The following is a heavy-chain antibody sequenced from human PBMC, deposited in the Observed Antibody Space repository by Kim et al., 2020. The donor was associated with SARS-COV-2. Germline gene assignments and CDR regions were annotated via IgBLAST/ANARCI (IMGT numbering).Heavy chain of an antibody. CDR2: IYHSGST. Sequence: SETLSLTCTVSGYSISSGYYWGWIRQPPGKGLEWIGSIYHSGSTYYNPSLKSRVTISVDTSKNQFSLKLSSVTAADTAVYYCARDRKWELLDAFDIWGQG. CDR1: GYSISSGYY. CDR3: ARDRKWELLDAFDI. D-gene: IGHD1-26*01. V-gene: IGHV4-38-2*02. J-gene: IGHJ3*02.